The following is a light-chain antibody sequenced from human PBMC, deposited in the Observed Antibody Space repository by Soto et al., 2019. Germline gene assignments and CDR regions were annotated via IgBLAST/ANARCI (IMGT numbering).Light chain of an antibody. CDR3: HQRSNWPRT. J-gene: IGKJ4*01. V-gene: IGKV3-11*01. CDR2: GAS. CDR1: QSVSSF. Sequence: EIVLTQSPATLSLSPGERATLSCRASQSVSSFLAWYQHKPGQAPRLLIYGASNRATGIPGRFSGSGSVTDFTLTISSLEPEDFAVYYCHQRSNWPRTFGGGTKVEIK.